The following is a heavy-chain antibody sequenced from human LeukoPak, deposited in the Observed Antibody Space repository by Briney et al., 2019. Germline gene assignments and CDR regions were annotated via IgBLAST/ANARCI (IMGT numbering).Heavy chain of an antibody. Sequence: SETLSLTCSVSGDSISSYYWSWIRQPPGKGLEWIGYIYYSGSTNYNPSLKSRVTISVDTSKNQFSLKLSSVTAADTAVYYCARMGHTQPVDIVATMFNGMDVWGQGTTVTVSS. CDR1: GDSISSYY. V-gene: IGHV4-59*08. D-gene: IGHD5-12*01. CDR2: IYYSGST. CDR3: ARMGHTQPVDIVATMFNGMDV. J-gene: IGHJ6*02.